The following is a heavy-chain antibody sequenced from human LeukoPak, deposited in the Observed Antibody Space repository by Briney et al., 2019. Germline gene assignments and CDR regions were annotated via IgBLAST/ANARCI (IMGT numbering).Heavy chain of an antibody. Sequence: SETLSLTCTVSGGSISSSYWSWLRQPAGKGLEWIGRIYGSGSTDYNPSLRSRITMSGDASRNKFSLKVTSVTAADTAVYFCARGYYDSGGYYTEFANWGQGTLSPSPQ. CDR1: GGSISSSY. CDR2: IYGSGST. CDR3: ARGYYDSGGYYTEFAN. J-gene: IGHJ4*02. D-gene: IGHD3-22*01. V-gene: IGHV4-4*07.